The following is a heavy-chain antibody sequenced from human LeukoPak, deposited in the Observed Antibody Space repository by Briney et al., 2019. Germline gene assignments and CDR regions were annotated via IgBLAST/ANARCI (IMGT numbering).Heavy chain of an antibody. CDR2: ISYDGSNK. CDR1: GFTFSSYA. CDR3: AKKFSRDYYDSSGIFAPEFDY. Sequence: GGSLRLSCAASGFTFSSYAMHWVRQAPGKGLEWVAVISYDGSNKYYADSVKGRFTISRDNSKNTLYLQMNSLRAEDTAVYYCAKKFSRDYYDSSGIFAPEFDYWGQGTLVTVSS. V-gene: IGHV3-30-3*02. D-gene: IGHD3-22*01. J-gene: IGHJ4*02.